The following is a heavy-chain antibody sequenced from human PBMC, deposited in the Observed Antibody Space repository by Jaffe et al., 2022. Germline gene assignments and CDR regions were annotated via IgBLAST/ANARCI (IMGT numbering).Heavy chain of an antibody. CDR3: ARENTMVRGVIISNWFDP. V-gene: IGHV4-61*02. CDR2: IYTSGST. CDR1: GGSISSGSYY. Sequence: QVQLQESGPGLVKPSQTLSLTCTVSGGSISSGSYYWSWIRQPAGKGLEWIGRIYTSGSTNYNPSLKSRVTISVDTSKNQFSLKLSSVTAADTAVYYCARENTMVRGVIISNWFDPWGQGTLVTVSS. D-gene: IGHD3-10*01. J-gene: IGHJ5*02.